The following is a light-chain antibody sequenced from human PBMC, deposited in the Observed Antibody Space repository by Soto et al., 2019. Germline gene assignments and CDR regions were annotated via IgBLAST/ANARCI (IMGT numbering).Light chain of an antibody. Sequence: QSALTQPASVSGSPGQSITISCTGTSSDVGGYNYVSWYQQHPGKAPKLMIYEVTNRPSGVSDRFSGSKSGNTASLTISELQAEDEADYYCSSYTISSTLVVFGGGTKLTVL. CDR1: SSDVGGYNY. V-gene: IGLV2-14*01. J-gene: IGLJ2*01. CDR3: SSYTISSTLVV. CDR2: EVT.